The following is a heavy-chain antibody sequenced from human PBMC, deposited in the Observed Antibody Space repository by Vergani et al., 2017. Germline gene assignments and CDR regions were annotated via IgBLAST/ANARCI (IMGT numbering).Heavy chain of an antibody. CDR1: GYTFSTYG. CDR2: ISAYNGNT. CDR3: ARDLIEDETYGRSDY. V-gene: IGHV1-18*01. J-gene: IGHJ4*02. Sequence: QVQLVQSGAEVKKPGASVKVSCKASGYTFSTYGISWVRQAPGQGLEWMGWISAYNGNTNYPEKFQGRLTMTTDTSTRTAYMELRSLRSDDTAVYYFARDLIEDETYGRSDYWGPGTLVTVSS. D-gene: IGHD2-15*01.